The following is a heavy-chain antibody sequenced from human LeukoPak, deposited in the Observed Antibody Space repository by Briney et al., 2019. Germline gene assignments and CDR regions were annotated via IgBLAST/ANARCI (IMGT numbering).Heavy chain of an antibody. CDR1: GGSFSGYY. CDR3: ARLGYGSGSYYDY. CDR2: INHSGST. J-gene: IGHJ4*02. V-gene: IGHV4-34*01. Sequence: SETLSLTCAVYGGSFSGYYWSWIRQPPGKGLEWIGEINHSGSTNYNPSLKSRVTISVDTSKNQFSLKLSSVTAADTAVYYCARLGYGSGSYYDYWGQGTLVTVSS. D-gene: IGHD3-10*01.